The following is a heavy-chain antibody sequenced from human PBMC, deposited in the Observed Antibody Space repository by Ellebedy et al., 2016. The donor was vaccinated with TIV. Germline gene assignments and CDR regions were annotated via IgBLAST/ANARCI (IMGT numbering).Heavy chain of an antibody. CDR1: GDSISSYY. J-gene: IGHJ5*02. V-gene: IGHV4-59*12. Sequence: MPSETLSLTCTVSGDSISSYYWSWIRQPPGKGLEWIGFIYYNGSTNYNPYLKSRVTISVDTSKNQFALKLTSVTAADTAVYFCARGDPSTPIDPWGQGILVTVSS. D-gene: IGHD3-16*01. CDR3: ARGDPSTPIDP. CDR2: IYYNGST.